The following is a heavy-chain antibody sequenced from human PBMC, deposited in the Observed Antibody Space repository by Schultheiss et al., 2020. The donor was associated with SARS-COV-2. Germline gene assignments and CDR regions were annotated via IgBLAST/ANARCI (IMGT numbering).Heavy chain of an antibody. CDR2: INHSGST. D-gene: IGHD6-13*01. V-gene: IGHV4-34*01. Sequence: SETLSLTCAVSGGSISSGGYYWSWIRQHPGKGLEWIGEINHSGSTNYNPSLKSRVTISVDTSKNQFSLKLSSVTAADTAVYYCARSGDRAAADQRYWGQGTLVTVSS. J-gene: IGHJ4*02. CDR3: ARSGDRAAADQRY. CDR1: GGSISSGGYY.